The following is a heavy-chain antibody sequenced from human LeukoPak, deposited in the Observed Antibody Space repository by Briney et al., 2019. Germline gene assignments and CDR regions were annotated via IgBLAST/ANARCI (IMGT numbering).Heavy chain of an antibody. Sequence: KSSETLPLTCAVYGGSFSGYYWSWIRQPPGKGLEWIGEINHSGSTNYNPSLKSRVTISVDTSKNQFSLKLSSVTAADTAVYYCARGVPNSNSMDVWGQGTTVTVSS. CDR2: INHSGST. D-gene: IGHD4-11*01. V-gene: IGHV4-34*01. CDR1: GGSFSGYY. CDR3: ARGVPNSNSMDV. J-gene: IGHJ6*02.